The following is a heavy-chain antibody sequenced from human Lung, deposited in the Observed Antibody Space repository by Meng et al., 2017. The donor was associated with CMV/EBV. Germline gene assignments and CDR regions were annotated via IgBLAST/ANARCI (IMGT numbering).Heavy chain of an antibody. V-gene: IGHV1-2*02. CDR2: INTNSRGT. D-gene: IGHD6-13*01. CDR3: ARVWKPGIAAAEY. J-gene: IGHJ4*02. CDR1: GFVFTGNY. Sequence: KAYGFVFTGNYMHCVRQPPGQGLAWMGWINTNSRGTNYAQKFQGRLTMTRDTSITTLYMELSRLRSDDTSVYYCARVWKPGIAAAEYWGQGTLVTVSS.